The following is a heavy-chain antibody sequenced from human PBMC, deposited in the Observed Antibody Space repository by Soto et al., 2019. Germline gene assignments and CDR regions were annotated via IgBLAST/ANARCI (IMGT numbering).Heavy chain of an antibody. CDR3: VRVQAVAAQH. CDR1: GGSISSGGYS. Sequence: QLQLQESGSGLVKPSQTLSLTCAVSGGSISSGGYSWSWIRQPPGKGLEWIGYLYHSGSTYYNPYLKGRLTISVDRSANQCSLMLISVTTADTAVYYGVRVQAVAAQHWGQGTLVTVPS. V-gene: IGHV4-30-2*01. CDR2: LYHSGST. D-gene: IGHD2-15*01. J-gene: IGHJ4*02.